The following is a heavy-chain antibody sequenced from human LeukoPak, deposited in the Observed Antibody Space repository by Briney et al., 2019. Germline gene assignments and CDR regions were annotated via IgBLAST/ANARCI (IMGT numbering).Heavy chain of an antibody. CDR2: INPADSNT. V-gene: IGHV5-51*01. J-gene: IGHJ4*02. Sequence: GESLKISCKGSGYSFTSYWIGWVRQMPGRGLEWMGIINPADSNTKYSPFFQGQVTILVDKSISTAYLQWSSLKAADTAMYYCARHVRDNDSRNLQCWGQGTLVTVSS. CDR3: ARHVRDNDSRNLQC. CDR1: GYSFTSYW. D-gene: IGHD5-24*01.